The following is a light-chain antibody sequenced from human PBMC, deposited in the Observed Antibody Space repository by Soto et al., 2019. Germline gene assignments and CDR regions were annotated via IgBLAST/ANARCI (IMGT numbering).Light chain of an antibody. V-gene: IGKV3-20*01. J-gene: IGKJ4*01. Sequence: EIVLTQFPGALSLSPGERVTLSCRASQTVSNTYLAWYQQKSGQAPKFLIYGASNRATGIPDRFSGSGSGTDFTLTISRLAPEDFAVYYCQQYVALLPTFGGGTKVEIK. CDR3: QQYVALLPT. CDR1: QTVSNTY. CDR2: GAS.